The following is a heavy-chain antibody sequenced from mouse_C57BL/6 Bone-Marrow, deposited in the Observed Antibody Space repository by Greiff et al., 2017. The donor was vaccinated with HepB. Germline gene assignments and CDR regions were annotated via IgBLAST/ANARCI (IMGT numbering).Heavy chain of an antibody. CDR1: GFTFSDYY. D-gene: IGHD1-1*01. CDR3: ARDNYGSSYFDY. J-gene: IGHJ2*01. CDR2: INYDGSST. Sequence: EVMLVESEGGLVQPGSSMKLSCTASGFTFSDYYMAWVRQVPEKGLEWVANINYDGSSTYYLDSLKSRFIISRDNAKNILYLQMSSLKSEDTATYYCARDNYGSSYFDYWGQGTTLTVSS. V-gene: IGHV5-16*01.